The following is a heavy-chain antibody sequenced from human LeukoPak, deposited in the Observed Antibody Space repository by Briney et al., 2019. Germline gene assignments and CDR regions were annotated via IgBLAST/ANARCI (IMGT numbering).Heavy chain of an antibody. CDR2: IRGSGGIT. CDR3: ARPIVGAIDY. V-gene: IGHV3-23*01. Sequence: GGSLRLSRAASGLTFSSYVMSWVRQAPGKGLEWVSAIRGSGGITYYADSVKGRFTISRDNSKNTLYLQMNSLRAEDTAVYYCARPIVGAIDYWGQGTLVTVSS. D-gene: IGHD1-26*01. J-gene: IGHJ4*02. CDR1: GLTFSSYV.